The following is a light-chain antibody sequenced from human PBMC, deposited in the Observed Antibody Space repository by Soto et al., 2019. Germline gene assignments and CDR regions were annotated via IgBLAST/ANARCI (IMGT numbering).Light chain of an antibody. J-gene: IGLJ3*02. V-gene: IGLV1-51*01. CDR3: EAWDSSLSAGV. CDR2: YND. CDR1: RSNIGNNY. Sequence: QSALTQPPSVSAAPGQTVTVSCTGSRSNIGNNYVSCYQHLPGTAPQLLMYYNDKRPSGIPDRFSASKSSTSATLCITVLRTGDEADYYCEAWDSSLSAGVFGGGTKVTVL.